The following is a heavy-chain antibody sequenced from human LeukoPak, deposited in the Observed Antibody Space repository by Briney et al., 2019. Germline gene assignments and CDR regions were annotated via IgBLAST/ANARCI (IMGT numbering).Heavy chain of an antibody. CDR2: IEPKSGGT. D-gene: IGHD3-10*01. Sequence: GASVKVSCMASGYTFTGYFIHRARQAPGQGLAWMGWIEPKSGGTNYAQKFQGRVTMTRDTAISAAYMELSRLTTDDTAVYYCARDFGSNGQDAFDIWGQGTMVIVSS. CDR3: ARDFGSNGQDAFDI. J-gene: IGHJ3*02. V-gene: IGHV1-2*02. CDR1: GYTFTGYF.